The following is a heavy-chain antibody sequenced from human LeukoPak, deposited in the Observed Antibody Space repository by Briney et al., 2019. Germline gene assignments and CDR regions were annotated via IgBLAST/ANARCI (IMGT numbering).Heavy chain of an antibody. CDR3: ARDPGGDNAY. D-gene: IGHD4-17*01. J-gene: IGHJ4*02. CDR1: GFTVRSNY. V-gene: IGHV3-66*01. Sequence: GGSLRLSCAASGFTVRSNYMSWVCQAPGKGLEWVSLIFNDGSTYYADSVKARFTISRDNSMDTLYLQMNSLRVEDTAVYYCARDPGGDNAYWGQGTLVTVSS. CDR2: IFNDGST.